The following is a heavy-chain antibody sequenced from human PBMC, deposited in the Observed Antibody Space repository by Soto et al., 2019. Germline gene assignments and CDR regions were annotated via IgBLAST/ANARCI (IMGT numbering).Heavy chain of an antibody. Sequence: EVQLLESGGDFVQPGGSLRLSCAASGFTFSAYPMTWVRQAPGKGLEWVSGISGSGVSTYYADSVKGRFTISRDNSKTTLSPQMNILRAEATALYYCAKVYPTHGSSGYCFDSYYGMDVWGQGTTVIVSS. V-gene: IGHV3-23*01. J-gene: IGHJ6*02. CDR2: ISGSGVST. D-gene: IGHD3-22*01. CDR1: GFTFSAYP. CDR3: AKVYPTHGSSGYCFDSYYGMDV.